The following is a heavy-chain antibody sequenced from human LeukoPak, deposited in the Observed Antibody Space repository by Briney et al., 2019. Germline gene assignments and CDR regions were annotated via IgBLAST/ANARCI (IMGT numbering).Heavy chain of an antibody. J-gene: IGHJ4*02. V-gene: IGHV3-23*01. Sequence: PGGSLRLSCAASGFTFSSYPMSWVRQAPGRGLEWVSAIIPAGNTYYADSVRGRFTVSRDSSENTVFLQLNSLRADDTALYYCAKGIYCSGGTCSNFDYWGRGTLVTVSS. CDR2: IIPAGNT. D-gene: IGHD2-15*01. CDR1: GFTFSSYP. CDR3: AKGIYCSGGTCSNFDY.